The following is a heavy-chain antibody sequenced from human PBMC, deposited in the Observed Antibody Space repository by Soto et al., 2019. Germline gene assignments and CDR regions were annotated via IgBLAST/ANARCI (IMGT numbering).Heavy chain of an antibody. CDR1: GDSIISSDFY. CDR3: ARLALALRKNNRFAP. CDR2: IFYLGSS. Sequence: SETLSLTCTVSGDSIISSDFYWGWVRQPPGKGLEWIGSIFYLGSSYYNPSLKSRVTMSVDTSKNQFSLRLRSVTAADTALYFCARLALALRKNNRFAPWGQGIMVTVSS. V-gene: IGHV4-39*01. J-gene: IGHJ5*02. D-gene: IGHD3-3*02.